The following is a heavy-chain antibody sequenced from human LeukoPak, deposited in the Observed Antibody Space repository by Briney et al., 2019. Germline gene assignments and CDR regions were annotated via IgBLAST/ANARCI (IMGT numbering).Heavy chain of an antibody. CDR3: ARYSGYDSWDY. V-gene: IGHV1-69*06. CDR1: GGTFSSYA. J-gene: IGHJ4*02. Sequence: SVKVSCKASGGTFSSYAISWVRQAPGQGLEWMGRIIPIFGTANYAQKSQGRVTITADKSTSTAYMELSSLRSEDTAVYYCARYSGYDSWDYWGQGTLVTVSS. CDR2: IIPIFGTA. D-gene: IGHD5-12*01.